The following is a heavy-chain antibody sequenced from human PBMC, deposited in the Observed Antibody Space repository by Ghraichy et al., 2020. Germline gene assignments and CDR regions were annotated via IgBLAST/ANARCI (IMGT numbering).Heavy chain of an antibody. CDR1: GGSISSYY. V-gene: IGHV4-59*08. CDR2: IYYSGST. Sequence: SETLSLTCTVSGGSISSYYWSWIRQPPGKGLEWIGYIYYSGSTNYNPSLKSRVTFSVDTSKNQFFLKMTSVTAVDTAVYSCAKGPYPVESNTSRRWLDPWGQGTLVTVSS. J-gene: IGHJ5*02. CDR3: AKGPYPVESNTSRRWLDP. D-gene: IGHD2/OR15-2a*01.